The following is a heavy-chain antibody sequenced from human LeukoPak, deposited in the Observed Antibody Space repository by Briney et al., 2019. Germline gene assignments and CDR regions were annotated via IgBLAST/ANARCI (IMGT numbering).Heavy chain of an antibody. CDR1: GGTFSSYA. Sequence: SVKVSCKASGGTFSSYAISWVRQAPGQGLEWMGGIIPIFGTANYAQKFQGRVTITADESTSTAYMELSSLGSEDTAVYYCARQQWLEANNWFDPWGQGTLVSVSS. CDR2: IIPIFGTA. V-gene: IGHV1-69*01. J-gene: IGHJ5*02. CDR3: ARQQWLEANNWFDP. D-gene: IGHD6-19*01.